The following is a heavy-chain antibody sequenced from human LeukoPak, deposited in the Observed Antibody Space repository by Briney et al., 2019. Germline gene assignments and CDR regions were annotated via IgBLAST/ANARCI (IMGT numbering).Heavy chain of an antibody. Sequence: GGSLRLSCVASGFAFSSFAMSWVRQAPGKGLEWVSGLTGSGSTYHADSVKGRFTISRENSKNTLSLQMSSLRSEDTAVYYCARGGYYGSGSYRSGFYYMDVWGKGTTVTVSS. CDR1: GFAFSSFA. CDR3: ARGGYYGSGSYRSGFYYMDV. J-gene: IGHJ6*03. V-gene: IGHV3-23*01. D-gene: IGHD3-10*01. CDR2: LTGSGST.